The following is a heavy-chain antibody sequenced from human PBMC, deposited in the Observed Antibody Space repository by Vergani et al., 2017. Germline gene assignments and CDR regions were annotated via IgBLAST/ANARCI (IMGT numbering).Heavy chain of an antibody. Sequence: QLQLQESGPGLVKPSETLSLTCTVSGGSISSSSYYWGWIRQPPGKGLEWIGSIYYSGSTYYNPSLKSRVTISVDTSKNQFSLKLSSVTAADTAVYCCASPDPKYGSGSYYDFDYWGQGTLVTVSS. V-gene: IGHV4-39*01. CDR2: IYYSGST. D-gene: IGHD3-10*01. CDR3: ASPDPKYGSGSYYDFDY. CDR1: GGSISSSSYY. J-gene: IGHJ4*02.